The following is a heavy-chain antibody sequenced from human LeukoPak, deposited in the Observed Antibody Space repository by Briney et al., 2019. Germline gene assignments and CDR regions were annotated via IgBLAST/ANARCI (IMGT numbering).Heavy chain of an antibody. CDR1: GGTFSSYA. D-gene: IGHD3-9*01. V-gene: IGHV1-69*06. Sequence: ASVKVSCKASGGTFSSYAISWVRQAPGQGLEWMGGIIPIFGTANYAQKFQGRVTITADKSTSTAYMELSSLRSEDTAVYYCARGVGYFDWVPLGDWGQGTLVTVSS. J-gene: IGHJ4*02. CDR2: IIPIFGTA. CDR3: ARGVGYFDWVPLGD.